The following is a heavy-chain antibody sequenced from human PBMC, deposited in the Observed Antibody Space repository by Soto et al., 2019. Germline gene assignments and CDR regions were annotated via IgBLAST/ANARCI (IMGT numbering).Heavy chain of an antibody. CDR3: ARTIFGVVIIGDEYFQH. CDR2: IYYTGST. Sequence: QVQLQESGPGLVKPSETLSLTCTVSGGSVSSGSYYWSWIRHPPGKGLGWIGYIYYTGSTNYNPSLQSRVTISVDTSKHQLSLQLSSVTAADTAVYYCARTIFGVVIIGDEYFQHWCQGTLVTVSS. CDR1: GGSVSSGSYY. V-gene: IGHV4-61*01. D-gene: IGHD3-3*01. J-gene: IGHJ1*01.